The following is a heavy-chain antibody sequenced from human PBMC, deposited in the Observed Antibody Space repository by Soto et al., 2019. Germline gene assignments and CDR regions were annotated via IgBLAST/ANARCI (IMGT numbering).Heavy chain of an antibody. CDR2: IIPTYGTA. CDR1: GGTFSTYG. V-gene: IGHV1-69*01. CDR3: ARSRDSVGRGRLSAFDY. J-gene: IGHJ4*02. Sequence: QVQLVQSGAEVKKPGSSVKVSCKASGGTFSTYGLHWVRQAPGQGFEWMGGIIPTYGTANYAEKFRGRVTITADESTSTADMELGSLTSEDTAAYYCARSRDSVGRGRLSAFDYWGQGTLVIVSS. D-gene: IGHD3-10*01.